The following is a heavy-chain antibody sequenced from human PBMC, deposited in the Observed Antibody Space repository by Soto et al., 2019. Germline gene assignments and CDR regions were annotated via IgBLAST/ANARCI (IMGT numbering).Heavy chain of an antibody. CDR3: ARDLYPLAYYFDF. CDR2: ISGHNGNT. J-gene: IGHJ4*02. Sequence: QVQLVQSGAEVKKPGASVKVSCKASGYTFTNHGISWVRQAPEQGLEWLGWISGHNGNTKYAQRLKGRVTMTADTSTSTAYMELRSLRSDDTAVYYCARDLYPLAYYFDFWGQGTLVTVSS. CDR1: GYTFTNHG. D-gene: IGHD2-8*01. V-gene: IGHV1-18*04.